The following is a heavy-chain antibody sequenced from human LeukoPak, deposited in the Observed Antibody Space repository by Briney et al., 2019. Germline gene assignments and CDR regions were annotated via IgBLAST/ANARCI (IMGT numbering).Heavy chain of an antibody. Sequence: GGSLRLSCAASGFTFGDYYMGWIRQAPGKGLEWVANIKQDGSEKYYVNSVKGRFTISRDNAKNSLYLQMNSLRAEDTAIYFCAREDDWNYEDYWGQGTLVTVSS. V-gene: IGHV3-7*01. J-gene: IGHJ4*02. CDR3: AREDDWNYEDY. D-gene: IGHD1-7*01. CDR1: GFTFGDYY. CDR2: IKQDGSEK.